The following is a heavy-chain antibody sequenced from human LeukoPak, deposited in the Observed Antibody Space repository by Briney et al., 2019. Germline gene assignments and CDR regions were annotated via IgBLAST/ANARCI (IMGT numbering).Heavy chain of an antibody. CDR3: ARGRVGIAAAGIRYYYGMDV. V-gene: IGHV4-34*01. Sequence: PGGSLRLSCAASGFTVSSSYMSWIRQPPGKGLEWIGEINHSGSTNYNPSLKSRVTISVDTSKNQFSLKLSSVTAADTAVYYCARGRVGIAAAGIRYYYGMDVWGQGTTVTVSS. D-gene: IGHD6-13*01. CDR2: INHSGST. CDR1: GFTVSSSY. J-gene: IGHJ6*02.